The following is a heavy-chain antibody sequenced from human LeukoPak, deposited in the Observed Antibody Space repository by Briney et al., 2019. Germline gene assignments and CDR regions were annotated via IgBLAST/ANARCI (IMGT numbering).Heavy chain of an antibody. D-gene: IGHD3-10*01. CDR1: GYTFTGYY. CDR2: INPNSGGT. J-gene: IGHJ4*02. CDR3: ARLWFGETPNDC. Sequence: ASVKVSCKASGYTFTGYYMHWVRQAPGQGLEWMGRINPNSGGTNYAQKFQGRVTMTRDTSISTAYMELSRLRSDDTAVYYCARLWFGETPNDCWGQGTLVTVSS. V-gene: IGHV1-2*06.